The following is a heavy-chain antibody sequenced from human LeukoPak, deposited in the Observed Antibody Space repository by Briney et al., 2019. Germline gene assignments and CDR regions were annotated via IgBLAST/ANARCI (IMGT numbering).Heavy chain of an antibody. CDR1: GFTFSSYA. D-gene: IGHD4-17*01. V-gene: IGHV3-23*01. CDR2: ISGSGGST. CDR3: ARDSRGNTVTPYYFDY. J-gene: IGHJ4*02. Sequence: GGSLRLSCAASGFTFSSYAMSWVRQAPGKGLEWVSAISGSGGSTYYADSVKGRFTISRDNAKNSLYLQMNSLRAEATAVYYCARDSRGNTVTPYYFDYWGQGTLVTVSS.